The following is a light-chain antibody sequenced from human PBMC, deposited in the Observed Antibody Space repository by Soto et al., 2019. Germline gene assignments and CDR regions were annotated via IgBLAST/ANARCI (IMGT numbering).Light chain of an antibody. CDR3: SSYAGSNNLV. CDR2: EVS. CDR1: SSDVGGYNY. J-gene: IGLJ2*01. V-gene: IGLV2-8*01. Sequence: QSALTQPPSASGSPGQSVTISCTGTSSDVGGYNYVSWYQQHPGKAPKLMIYEVSKRPSGVPDRFSGSKSGNTASLTVSGLQAEAEAAYYCSSYAGSNNLVFGGGTKLPVL.